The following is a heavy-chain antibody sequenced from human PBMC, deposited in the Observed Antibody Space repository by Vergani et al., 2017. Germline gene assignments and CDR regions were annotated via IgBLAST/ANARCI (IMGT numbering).Heavy chain of an antibody. V-gene: IGHV5-10-1*03. Sequence: EVQLVQSGAEVKKPGESRRISGKGSGYSFTSYWISWVRQRPGKGLEWMGRIDPRDAYTNYSPSFQGHVTISADKSISTAYLQWSSLKASDTAMYYCPRRSGNYYYYGMDVWGQGTTVTVSS. J-gene: IGHJ6*02. CDR1: GYSFTSYW. CDR3: PRRSGNYYYYGMDV. CDR2: IDPRDAYT. D-gene: IGHD1-14*01.